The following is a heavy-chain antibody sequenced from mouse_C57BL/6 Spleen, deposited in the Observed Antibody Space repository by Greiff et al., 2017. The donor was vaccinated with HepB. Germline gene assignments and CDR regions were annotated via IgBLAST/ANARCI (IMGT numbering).Heavy chain of an antibody. CDR3: ARGRYYYGSSPYAMDY. V-gene: IGHV1-53*01. Sequence: QVQLKQPGTELVKPGASVKLSCKASGYTFTSYWMHWVKQRPGQGLEWIGNINPSNGGTNYNEKFKSKATLTVDKSSSTAYMQLSSLTSEDSAVYYCARGRYYYGSSPYAMDYWGQGTSVTVSS. J-gene: IGHJ4*01. D-gene: IGHD1-1*01. CDR2: INPSNGGT. CDR1: GYTFTSYW.